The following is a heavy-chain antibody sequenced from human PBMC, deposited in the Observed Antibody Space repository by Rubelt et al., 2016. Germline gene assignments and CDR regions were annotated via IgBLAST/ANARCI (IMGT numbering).Heavy chain of an antibody. CDR1: GFTFSSYS. CDR3: ARDRPVRSKWYRFVDY. Sequence: AASGFTFSSYSMNWVRQAPGKGLEWVSFISSSSSYIKYADSVKGRFTISRDNAKNELYLQMSILRGEATSGDYCARDRPVRSKWYRFVDYGGQGALVTVSS. J-gene: IGHJ4*02. D-gene: IGHD3-16*02. CDR2: ISSSSSYI. V-gene: IGHV3-21*01.